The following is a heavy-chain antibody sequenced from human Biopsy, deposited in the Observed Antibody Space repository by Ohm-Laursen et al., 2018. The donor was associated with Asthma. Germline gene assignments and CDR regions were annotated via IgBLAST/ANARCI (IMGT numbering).Heavy chain of an antibody. CDR1: GYTFTAYY. Sequence: ASVKVSCKTSGYTFTAYYIHWVRQAPGQGLEWMGRINPSSGDTDYPQNFQGRVTVTRDTSIRTAYMELTRLRSEDTAVYYCAREMRAGRGNAFDIWGQGTMVTVSS. D-gene: IGHD6-19*01. CDR2: INPSSGDT. J-gene: IGHJ3*02. CDR3: AREMRAGRGNAFDI. V-gene: IGHV1-2*06.